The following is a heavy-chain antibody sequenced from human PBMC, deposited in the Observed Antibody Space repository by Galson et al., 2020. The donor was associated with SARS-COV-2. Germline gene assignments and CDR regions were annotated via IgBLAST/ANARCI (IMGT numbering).Heavy chain of an antibody. Sequence: GGSLRLSCRASGFTFRSFWMQWVRQTPGKGLLWVARITNDGSATTYADSVKGRFTISRDNAANTLYLQMNNLRDEDTAIYYCARDQDGAGGTMDYWGQGTPVTVAS. CDR2: ITNDGSAT. J-gene: IGHJ4*02. V-gene: IGHV3-74*03. CDR1: GFTFRSFW. CDR3: ARDQDGAGGTMDY. D-gene: IGHD1-26*01.